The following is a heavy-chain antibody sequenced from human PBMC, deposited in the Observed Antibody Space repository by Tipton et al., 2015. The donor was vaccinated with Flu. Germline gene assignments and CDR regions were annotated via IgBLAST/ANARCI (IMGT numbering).Heavy chain of an antibody. Sequence: TLSLTCAVYGGSFSGYYWSWIRQPPGKGLAWIGEINHSGSSNYNPSLKGRDTISVDTSKNQFSLKLSSVTNPDTAVYYCETDQGFGGGLSYDYSALGVWGQGTLVTVSS. V-gene: IGHV4-34*01. D-gene: IGHD5-12*01. J-gene: IGHJ4*02. CDR2: INHSGSS. CDR3: ETDQGFGGGLSYDYSALGV. CDR1: GGSFSGYY.